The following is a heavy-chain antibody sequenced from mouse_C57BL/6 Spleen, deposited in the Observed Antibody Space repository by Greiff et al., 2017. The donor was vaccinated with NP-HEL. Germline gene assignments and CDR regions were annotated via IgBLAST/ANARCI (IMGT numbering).Heavy chain of an antibody. CDR2: VYPGSGSI. CDR3: SRHGSPPNYYGSSYWFAY. D-gene: IGHD1-1*01. Sequence: VQLQQSGAELVKPGASVKLSCKASGYTFTEYTIHWVKQRSGQGLEWIGWVYPGSGSIKYNENFKDKATLTADKSSSTVYMELSRMTSEDSEVYFCSRHGSPPNYYGSSYWFAYWGQGTLVTVSA. V-gene: IGHV1-62-2*01. J-gene: IGHJ3*01. CDR1: GYTFTEYT.